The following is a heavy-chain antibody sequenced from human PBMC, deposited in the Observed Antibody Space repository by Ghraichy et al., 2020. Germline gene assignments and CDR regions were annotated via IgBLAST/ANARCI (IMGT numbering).Heavy chain of an antibody. J-gene: IGHJ3*01. CDR2: INPTGTT. D-gene: IGHD3-10*01. CDR3: ARRRELWSAAEGDAFDL. V-gene: IGHV4-34*01. Sequence: QTLSLTCAVYVGSFSGYYWSWIRQSPGKGLEWIGEINPTGTTNNSPSLTSRLTMLVDTSKNQFSLNLKSVTAADTAVYYCARRRELWSAAEGDAFDLWGQGTMVTVSS. CDR1: VGSFSGYY.